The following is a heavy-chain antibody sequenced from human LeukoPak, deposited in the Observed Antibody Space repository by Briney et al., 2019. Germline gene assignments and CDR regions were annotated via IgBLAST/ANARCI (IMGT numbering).Heavy chain of an antibody. D-gene: IGHD3-22*01. Sequence: PGGSLRLSCAASGFTVSSNYMSWVRQAPAKGLEWVSNIYSGGSTYYADSVKGRFTISRDNAKNSLYLQMNSLRAEDTAVYYCATYYYDSSGGREGFDYWGQGTLVTVSS. J-gene: IGHJ4*02. V-gene: IGHV3-53*01. CDR1: GFTVSSNY. CDR2: IYSGGST. CDR3: ATYYYDSSGGREGFDY.